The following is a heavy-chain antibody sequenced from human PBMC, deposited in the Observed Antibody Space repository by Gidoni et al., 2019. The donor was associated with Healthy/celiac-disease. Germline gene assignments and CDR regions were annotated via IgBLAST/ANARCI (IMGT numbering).Heavy chain of an antibody. CDR1: GYSISSGYY. CDR2: IYHSGST. CDR3: ARDGDYGDYALAFDY. J-gene: IGHJ4*02. Sequence: QVQLQESGPGLVKPSETLSLTCAVSGYSISSGYYWGWLRQPPGKGLEWIGSIYHSGSTYYNPSLKSRVTISVDTSKNQFSLKLSSVTAADTAVYYCARDGDYGDYALAFDYWGQGTLVTVSS. D-gene: IGHD4-17*01. V-gene: IGHV4-38-2*02.